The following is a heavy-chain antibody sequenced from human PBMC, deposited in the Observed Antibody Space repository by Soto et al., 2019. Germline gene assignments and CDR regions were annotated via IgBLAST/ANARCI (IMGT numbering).Heavy chain of an antibody. J-gene: IGHJ4*02. D-gene: IGHD2-21*02. Sequence: QVQLVQSGTEVKKPGASVKVSCKASGYTFTHYGITWVRQAPGQGLEWTGWINAYIGDTKSAEKYQGRVTVTMDTSKNTAYLELSSLRSDDTAVYYCARGDGDTLDYWGQGTLVRVSA. V-gene: IGHV1-18*01. CDR1: GYTFTHYG. CDR3: ARGDGDTLDY. CDR2: INAYIGDT.